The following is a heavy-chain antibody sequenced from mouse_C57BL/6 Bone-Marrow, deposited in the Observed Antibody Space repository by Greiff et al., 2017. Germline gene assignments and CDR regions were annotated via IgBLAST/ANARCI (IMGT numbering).Heavy chain of an antibody. CDR2: IYPYNGVS. J-gene: IGHJ4*01. CDR3: ARWYYGSSYGYAMDY. CDR1: GYSFTGYY. Sequence: EVKLQESGPELVKPGASVKISCKASGYSFTGYYMHWVKQSHGNILDWIGYIYPYNGVSSYNQKFKGKATLTVDKSSSTAYMELRSLTSEDSAVYYCARWYYGSSYGYAMDYWGQGTSVTVSS. V-gene: IGHV1-31*01. D-gene: IGHD1-1*01.